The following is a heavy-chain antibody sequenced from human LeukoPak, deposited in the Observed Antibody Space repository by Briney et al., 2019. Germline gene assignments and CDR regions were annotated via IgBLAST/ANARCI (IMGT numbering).Heavy chain of an antibody. D-gene: IGHD1-26*01. Sequence: PSETLSLTCTVSGGSISTYYWSWIRQPPGKGLEWIAYIYSSGDTNYNPSLRSRASISLDTSKNLCSLRLSSVTAADTAVYYCARHVIYSGGYSYWFDPWGLGTLVTVSS. V-gene: IGHV4-59*08. CDR2: IYSSGDT. J-gene: IGHJ5*02. CDR1: GGSISTYY. CDR3: ARHVIYSGGYSYWFDP.